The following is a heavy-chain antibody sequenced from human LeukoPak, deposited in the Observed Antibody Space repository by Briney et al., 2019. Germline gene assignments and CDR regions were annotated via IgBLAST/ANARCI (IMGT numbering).Heavy chain of an antibody. Sequence: PGGSLRLSCAASGFSFSTYWMSWVRQVPGKGLEHLANIKQDGSEKYHVASVGGRFTISRDNAKSSLYLQMNSLRVEDTAVYYCATRSEEAAVQPTFFDYWGQGTLVTVSS. J-gene: IGHJ4*02. CDR1: GFSFSTYW. V-gene: IGHV3-7*01. CDR3: ATRSEEAAVQPTFFDY. CDR2: IKQDGSEK. D-gene: IGHD6-13*01.